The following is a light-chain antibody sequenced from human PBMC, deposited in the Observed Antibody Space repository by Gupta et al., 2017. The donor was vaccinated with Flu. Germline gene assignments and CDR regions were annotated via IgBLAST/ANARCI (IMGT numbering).Light chain of an antibody. CDR3: QQSFSTPWT. CDR1: QSISSY. Sequence: GDRVTNTCRASQSISSYLNWYQQKPGKAPKLLIYAAYSLQSGVPSTFSGDGSGTDFNLTISSLQPEDFATYHCQQSFSTPWTFGQGTKVGMK. J-gene: IGKJ1*01. CDR2: AAY. V-gene: IGKV1-39*01.